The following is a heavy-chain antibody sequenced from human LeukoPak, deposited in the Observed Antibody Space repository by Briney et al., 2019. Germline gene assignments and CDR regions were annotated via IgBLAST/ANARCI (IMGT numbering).Heavy chain of an antibody. D-gene: IGHD6-13*01. V-gene: IGHV4-4*07. CDR2: IYSSGTT. J-gene: IGHJ4*02. Sequence: SETLSLTCTVSGGSISDYYWTWIRQPAGEGLEWIGRIYSSGTTDYNPSLKSRVTMSVDTSKNQFSLKLSSVTAADTAVYYCARVLTTSSWYSVDYWGQGTLVTVSS. CDR3: ARVLTTSSWYSVDY. CDR1: GGSISDYY.